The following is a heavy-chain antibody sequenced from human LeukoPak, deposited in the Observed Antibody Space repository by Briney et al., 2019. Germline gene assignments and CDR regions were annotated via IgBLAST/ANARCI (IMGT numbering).Heavy chain of an antibody. CDR3: AREGYCSGGSCYSGGFDY. CDR2: IIPIFGTA. CDR1: GYTYTSYA. V-gene: IGHV1-69*13. J-gene: IGHJ4*02. D-gene: IGHD2-15*01. Sequence: SVKVSCKASGYTYTSYAISWVRQAPGQGLERMGGIIPIFGTANYAQKFQGRVTITADESTSTAYMELSSLRSEDTAVYYCAREGYCSGGSCYSGGFDYWGQGTLVTVSS.